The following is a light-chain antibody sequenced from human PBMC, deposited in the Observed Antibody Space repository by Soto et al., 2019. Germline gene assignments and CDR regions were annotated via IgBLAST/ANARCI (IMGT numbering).Light chain of an antibody. CDR3: SSYTSSSTV. CDR1: SSDVGGYNY. V-gene: IGLV2-14*01. Sequence: QSVLTQPASGSGSPGQSITISGAGTSSDVGGYNYVSWYQQHPGKAPKLMIYDVSNRPSGVSNRFSGSKSGNTASLTISGLQAEDEADYFCSSYTSSSTVFGGGTKVTVL. CDR2: DVS. J-gene: IGLJ2*01.